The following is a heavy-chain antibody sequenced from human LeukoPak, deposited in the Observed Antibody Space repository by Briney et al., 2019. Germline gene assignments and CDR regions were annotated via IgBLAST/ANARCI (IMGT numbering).Heavy chain of an antibody. V-gene: IGHV5-51*01. D-gene: IGHD1-1*01. CDR2: IYPGDSDT. J-gene: IGHJ4*02. CDR3: ARQQMLATATGQADY. CDR1: GYTFTSYW. Sequence: GESLKISCEASGYTFTSYWIAWVRHMPGKGLEWMGIIYPGDSDTRYSPSFQGQVTISADRSINTAYLQWTSLKASDTAMYYCARQQMLATATGQADYWGQGTLVTVSS.